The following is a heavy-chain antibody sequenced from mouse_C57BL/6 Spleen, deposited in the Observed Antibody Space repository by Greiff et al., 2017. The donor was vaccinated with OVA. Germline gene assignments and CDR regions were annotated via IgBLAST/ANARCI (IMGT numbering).Heavy chain of an antibody. CDR1: GYTFTSYW. CDR3: ARWEYLYYAMDY. Sequence: QVQLQQSGTELVKPGASVKLSCKASGYTFTSYWMHWVKQRPGQGLEWIGNINPSNGGTNYNEKFKSKATLTVDKSSSTAYMQLSSLTSEDSAVYYCARWEYLYYAMDYWGQGTSVTVSS. CDR2: INPSNGGT. D-gene: IGHD5-1*01. V-gene: IGHV1-53*01. J-gene: IGHJ4*01.